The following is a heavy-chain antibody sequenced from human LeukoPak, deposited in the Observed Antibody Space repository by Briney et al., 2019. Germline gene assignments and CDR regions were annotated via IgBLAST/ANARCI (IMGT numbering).Heavy chain of an antibody. D-gene: IGHD3-10*01. J-gene: IGHJ3*01. V-gene: IGHV3-23*01. CDR3: AKYFQGSGHPYVLYF. CDR2: ISGSGSSI. CDR1: GFTFSDYH. Sequence: GGSLRLSCAASGFTFSDYHMAWVRQAPGMGLEWVSSISGSGSSISNEDAVRGWFAISRDNSRNTLYLQRSSMRTEDTAVYYCAKYFQGSGHPYVLYFWGQGTVVTVS.